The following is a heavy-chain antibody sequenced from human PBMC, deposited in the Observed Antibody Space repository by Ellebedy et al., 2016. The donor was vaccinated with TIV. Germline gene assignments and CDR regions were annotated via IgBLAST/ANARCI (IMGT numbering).Heavy chain of an antibody. CDR2: IGTAGDT. V-gene: IGHV3-13*01. Sequence: GGSLRLSCAASGFTFSSYDMHWVRQATGKGLEWVSAIGTAGDTYYPGSVKGRFTISRENAKNSLYLQMNSLRAGDTAVYYCARGSLTGGFDYWGQGTLVTVSS. J-gene: IGHJ4*02. CDR3: ARGSLTGGFDY. CDR1: GFTFSSYD. D-gene: IGHD7-27*01.